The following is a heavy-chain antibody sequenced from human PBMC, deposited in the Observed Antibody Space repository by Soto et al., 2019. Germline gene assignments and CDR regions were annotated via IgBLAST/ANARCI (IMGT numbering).Heavy chain of an antibody. D-gene: IGHD3-22*01. Sequence: GGSLRLSCVGSEFTFSNYKMNWVRQAPGKGLEWVSYISYTGSTIYYADSVRGRFTISRDNSKNSLYLQMNSLRAEDTAVYYCARGLRNYYDRSGLHYWGQGTLVTVSS. CDR1: EFTFSNYK. J-gene: IGHJ4*02. CDR3: ARGLRNYYDRSGLHY. V-gene: IGHV3-48*03. CDR2: ISYTGSTI.